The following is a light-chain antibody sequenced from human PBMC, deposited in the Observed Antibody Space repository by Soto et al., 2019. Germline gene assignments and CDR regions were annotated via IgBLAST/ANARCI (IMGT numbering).Light chain of an antibody. V-gene: IGLV2-14*03. CDR1: SRDVGGYSY. CDR3: SSFTSYSTLV. CDR2: DVN. J-gene: IGLJ2*01. Sequence: QSALTQPAYVSGSPGQSITISCTGTSRDVGGYSYVSWYQQHPGKAPKLMIYDVNTRPSGVSDRFSGSKSGNTASLTISGLQAEDESDYYCSSFTSYSTLVVGGGTKLTVL.